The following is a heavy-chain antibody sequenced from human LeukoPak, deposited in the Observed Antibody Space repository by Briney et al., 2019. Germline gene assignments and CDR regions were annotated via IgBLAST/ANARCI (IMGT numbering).Heavy chain of an antibody. CDR1: GGTFSSYA. J-gene: IGHJ6*02. CDR3: ARGPVWWLREYYYYGMDV. Sequence: GSSVKVSCKASGGTFSSYAISWVRQAPGQGPEWMGGIIPIFGTANYAQKFQGRVTITADESTSTAYMELSSLRSEDTAVYYCARGPVWWLREYYYYGMDVWGQGTTVTVSS. D-gene: IGHD5-12*01. V-gene: IGHV1-69*01. CDR2: IIPIFGTA.